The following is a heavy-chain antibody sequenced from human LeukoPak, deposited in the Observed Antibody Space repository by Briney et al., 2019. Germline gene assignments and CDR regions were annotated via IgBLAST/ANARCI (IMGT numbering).Heavy chain of an antibody. CDR1: GGTFSSYA. Sequence: SVKVSCKASGGTFSSYAISWVRQAPGQGLEWMGGIIPIFGTANYAQKFQGRVMITADESTSTAYMELSSLRSEDTAVYYCARAVTGTTTNYYYMDVWGKGTTVTVSS. J-gene: IGHJ6*03. CDR3: ARAVTGTTTNYYYMDV. D-gene: IGHD1-7*01. CDR2: IIPIFGTA. V-gene: IGHV1-69*13.